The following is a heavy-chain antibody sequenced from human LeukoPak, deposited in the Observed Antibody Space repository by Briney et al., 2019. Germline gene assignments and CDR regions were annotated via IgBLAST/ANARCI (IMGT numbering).Heavy chain of an antibody. CDR3: ARDTYYYDSSGYYYDY. V-gene: IGHV1-18*01. CDR2: ISAYNGNT. J-gene: IGHJ4*02. D-gene: IGHD3-22*01. Sequence: GASVKVSCKASGYTFTSYGISWVRQAPGQGLEWMGWISAYNGNTNYAQKLQGRVTMTTDTSTSTAYMELRSLRSDDTAVYYCARDTYYYDSSGYYYDYWGQGTLVTVSS. CDR1: GYTFTSYG.